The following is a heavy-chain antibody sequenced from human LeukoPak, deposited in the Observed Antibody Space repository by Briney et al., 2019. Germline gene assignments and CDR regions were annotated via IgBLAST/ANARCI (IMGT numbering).Heavy chain of an antibody. CDR1: GFTFSSYA. CDR3: AKDKAVLRFLEWLSTPDY. D-gene: IGHD3-3*01. CDR2: ISGSGGST. V-gene: IGHV3-23*01. J-gene: IGHJ4*02. Sequence: GGSLRLSCAASGFTFSSYAMSWVCQAPGKGLEWVSAISGSGGSTYYADSVKGRFTISRDNSKNTLYLQMNSLRAEDTAVYYCAKDKAVLRFLEWLSTPDYWGQGTLVTVSS.